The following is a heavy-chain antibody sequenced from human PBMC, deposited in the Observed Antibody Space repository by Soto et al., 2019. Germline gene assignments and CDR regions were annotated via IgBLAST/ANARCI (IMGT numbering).Heavy chain of an antibody. CDR2: INSDGSNT. V-gene: IGHV3-74*01. J-gene: IGHJ4*02. CDR3: VKDNRADRGAFDS. Sequence: PGGSLRLSCAASGFTFSSFWMHWVRQAPGEGLVWVSRINSDGSNTNYADSVKGRFTISRDNAKNTLYLQMNSLRDDDTAFYYCVKDNRADRGAFDSWGRGTLVTVSS. D-gene: IGHD3-10*01. CDR1: GFTFSSFW.